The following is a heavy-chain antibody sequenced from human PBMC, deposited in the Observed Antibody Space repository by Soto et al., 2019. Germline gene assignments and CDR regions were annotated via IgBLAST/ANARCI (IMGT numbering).Heavy chain of an antibody. D-gene: IGHD3-9*01. Sequence: SETLSLTCTVSGGSISSGGYYWSWIRQHPGKGLEWIGYIYYSGSTYYNPSLKSRVTISVDTSKNQFSLKLSSVTAADTAVYYCASYSLLHYYDILTGYQHDAFDIWGQGTMVTVSS. CDR3: ASYSLLHYYDILTGYQHDAFDI. CDR1: GGSISSGGYY. J-gene: IGHJ3*02. CDR2: IYYSGST. V-gene: IGHV4-31*03.